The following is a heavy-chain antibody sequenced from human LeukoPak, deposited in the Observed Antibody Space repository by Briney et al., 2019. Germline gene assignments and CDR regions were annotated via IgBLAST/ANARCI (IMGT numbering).Heavy chain of an antibody. D-gene: IGHD6-13*01. CDR2: ITFNSGSI. CDR3: AKDVSGSSWNFFDS. V-gene: IGHV3-9*01. J-gene: IGHJ4*02. Sequence: GRSLRLSCAAYEFTFDAYAMHWVRQAPGKGLEWVSGITFNSGSIAYADSVKGRFTISRDNAKSSLYLQMNSLRPEDTALYYCAKDVSGSSWNFFDSWGQGTLVTVSS. CDR1: EFTFDAYA.